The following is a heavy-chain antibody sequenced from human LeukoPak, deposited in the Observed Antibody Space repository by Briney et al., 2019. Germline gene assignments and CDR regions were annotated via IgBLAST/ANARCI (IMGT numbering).Heavy chain of an antibody. CDR3: ARTRDFWSAYFDY. CDR1: GVSITSDTYY. V-gene: IGHV4-30-2*01. D-gene: IGHD3-3*01. J-gene: IGHJ4*02. Sequence: SETLSLTCAVSGVSITSDTYYWSWIRQPPGKGLEWIGYILHSGSTYPNPSLKSRVTISIDTSKSQFSLKLSSVTAADTAVYFCARTRDFWSAYFDYWGQGTLVTVSS. CDR2: ILHSGST.